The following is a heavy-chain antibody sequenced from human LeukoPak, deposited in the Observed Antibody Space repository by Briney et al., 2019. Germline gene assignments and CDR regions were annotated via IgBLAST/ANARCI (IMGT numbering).Heavy chain of an antibody. J-gene: IGHJ4*02. V-gene: IGHV3-7*01. Sequence: GGSLRLSCAASGFTFSSYWMSWVRQAPGKGLEWVANIKEDGGGKNYVDSVKGRFTISRDNAKDSLSLQMNSLRAEDTAVYYCARDRGYSTFDYWGQGILVTVSS. D-gene: IGHD3-22*01. CDR3: ARDRGYSTFDY. CDR2: IKEDGGGK. CDR1: GFTFSSYW.